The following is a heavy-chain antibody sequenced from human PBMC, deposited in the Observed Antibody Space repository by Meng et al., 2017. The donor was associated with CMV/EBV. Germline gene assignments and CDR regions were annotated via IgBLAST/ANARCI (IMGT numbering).Heavy chain of an antibody. J-gene: IGHJ5*02. Sequence: GESLKISCAASGFTFSSYWMSWVRQAPGKGLEWVANIKQDGSEKYYVDSVKGRFTISRDNAKNSLYLQMNSLRAEDTAVYYCARAAIVVVPAAPETENWFDPWGQGTLVTVSS. V-gene: IGHV3-7*01. CDR1: GFTFSSYW. D-gene: IGHD2-2*01. CDR2: IKQDGSEK. CDR3: ARAAIVVVPAAPETENWFDP.